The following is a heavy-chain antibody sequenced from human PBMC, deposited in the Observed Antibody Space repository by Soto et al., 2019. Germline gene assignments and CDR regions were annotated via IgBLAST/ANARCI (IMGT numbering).Heavy chain of an antibody. V-gene: IGHV3-48*03. D-gene: IGHD2-2*01. CDR3: ARGVDCSSTSCWNDAVAI. J-gene: IGHJ3*02. Sequence: VGSLRLSCAASGFTFSSYEMNWVRQAPGKGLEWVSYISSSGSTIYYADSVKGRFTISRDNAKNSLYLQMNSLRAEDTAVYYCARGVDCSSTSCWNDAVAIWGKGTRVSVSS. CDR1: GFTFSSYE. CDR2: ISSSGSTI.